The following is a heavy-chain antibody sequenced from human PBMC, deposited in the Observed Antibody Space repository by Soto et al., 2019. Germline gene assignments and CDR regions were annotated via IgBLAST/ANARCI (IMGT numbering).Heavy chain of an antibody. D-gene: IGHD3-10*01. J-gene: IGHJ5*02. Sequence: PSETLSLTCTVSGGSISSYYWSWIRQPPGKGLEWIGYIYYSGSTNYNPSLKSRVTISVGTSKNQFSLKLSSVTAADTAVYYCARGPSFKPGSNMVRGVPRFDPWGQGTLVTVSS. V-gene: IGHV4-59*01. CDR1: GGSISSYY. CDR3: ARGPSFKPGSNMVRGVPRFDP. CDR2: IYYSGST.